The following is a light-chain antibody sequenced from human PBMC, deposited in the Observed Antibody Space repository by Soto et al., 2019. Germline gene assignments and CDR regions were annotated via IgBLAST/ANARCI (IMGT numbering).Light chain of an antibody. CDR1: QSVLYSSNNKNY. J-gene: IGKJ4*01. Sequence: DIVMTQSPDSLAVSLGERATINCKSSQSVLYSSNNKNYLAWYQQKPGQPPKLLIYWASTRESGVPDRFSGSGSGTDFTLTISRLQAEDVAVYYCQQYYSTPLTFVGGTKVEIK. CDR2: WAS. V-gene: IGKV4-1*01. CDR3: QQYYSTPLT.